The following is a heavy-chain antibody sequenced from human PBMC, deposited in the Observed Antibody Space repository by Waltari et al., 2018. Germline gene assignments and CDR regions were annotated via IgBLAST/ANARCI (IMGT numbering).Heavy chain of an antibody. D-gene: IGHD3-10*01. V-gene: IGHV4-39*01. CDR3: ARQYYGSGSSGWFDP. CDR1: GGSISSSSYY. Sequence: QLQLQESGPGLVKPSETLSLTCTVSGGSISSSSYYWGWIRQPPGKGLEWIGSIYYSGSTYYNPSLKSRVTISVDTSKNQFSLKLSSVTAADTAVYYCARQYYGSGSSGWFDPWGQGTLVTVSS. CDR2: IYYSGST. J-gene: IGHJ5*02.